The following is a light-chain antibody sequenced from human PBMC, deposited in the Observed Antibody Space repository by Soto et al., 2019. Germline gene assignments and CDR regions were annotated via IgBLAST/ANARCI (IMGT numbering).Light chain of an antibody. CDR2: PAS. CDR3: QQRSNGTPLT. V-gene: IGKV3D-20*02. CDR1: QSISSSK. J-gene: IGKJ4*01. Sequence: EIVMTQSPATLSVSPGESATLSCRASQSISSSKLAWYQQKPGQAPRLLLYPASTSATCIPARVSGSGSGTDFTLTISSLEAQDFPAEYCQQRSNGTPLTFGGGTQVDI.